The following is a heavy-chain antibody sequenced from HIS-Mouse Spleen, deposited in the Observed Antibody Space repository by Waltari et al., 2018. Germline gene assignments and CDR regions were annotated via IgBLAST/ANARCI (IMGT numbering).Heavy chain of an antibody. D-gene: IGHD1-26*01. CDR3: ARDAPSSSYWYFDL. V-gene: IGHV4-59*01. CDR2: IYYSGST. Sequence: QVQLQESGPGLVKPSETLSLTCTVSGGSISSYYWSWIRQPPGKGLEWIGYIYYSGSTNYNPSLKSRVTISVDTSKNQFSLKLSSVTAADTAVYYCARDAPSSSYWYFDLWAVAPWSLSPQ. J-gene: IGHJ2*01. CDR1: GGSISSYY.